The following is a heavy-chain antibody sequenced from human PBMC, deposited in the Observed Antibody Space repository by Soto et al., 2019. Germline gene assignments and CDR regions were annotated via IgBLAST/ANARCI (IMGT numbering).Heavy chain of an antibody. CDR3: ATHGKIYDILTAYTPSHFDY. CDR1: GASVSISTYY. V-gene: IGHV4-39*01. CDR2: IYYSGIT. J-gene: IGHJ4*02. Sequence: PSETLSLTCTVSGASVSISTYYWGWIRQPPGKGLEWIGSIYYSGITHYNPSLKSRVTISVDTSNNQFSLKLNSATAADAAVYYCATHGKIYDILTAYTPSHFDYWGQGTQVTVPQ. D-gene: IGHD3-9*01.